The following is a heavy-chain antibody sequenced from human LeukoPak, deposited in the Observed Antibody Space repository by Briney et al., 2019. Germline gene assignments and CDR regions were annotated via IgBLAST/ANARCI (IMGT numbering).Heavy chain of an antibody. CDR2: IRQDGSEK. CDR1: GFTFSSYW. J-gene: IGHJ6*02. Sequence: GGSLRLSCAASGFTFSSYWMSWIRQAPGKGLEWVANIRQDGSEKYYVDSVKGRFTISRDNAENSLYLQMNSLRAEDTAVYYCARDRYYYGSGSYYRVYYYYGMDVWGQGTTVTVSS. D-gene: IGHD3-10*01. CDR3: ARDRYYYGSGSYYRVYYYYGMDV. V-gene: IGHV3-7*01.